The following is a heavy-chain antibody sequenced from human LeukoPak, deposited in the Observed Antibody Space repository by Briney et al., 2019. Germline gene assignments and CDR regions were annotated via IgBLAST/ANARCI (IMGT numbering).Heavy chain of an antibody. Sequence: GGSLRLSCAASGFTFSNYAMSWVRQAPGKGLEWVSGISGSGGSTFYADSVKGRFTISRDNSKNTLYLQMNSLRAEDTAVYYCAKKPGVAAAGPGWFDPWGQGTLVTVSS. CDR3: AKKPGVAAAGPGWFDP. V-gene: IGHV3-23*01. CDR1: GFTFSNYA. J-gene: IGHJ5*02. D-gene: IGHD6-13*01. CDR2: ISGSGGST.